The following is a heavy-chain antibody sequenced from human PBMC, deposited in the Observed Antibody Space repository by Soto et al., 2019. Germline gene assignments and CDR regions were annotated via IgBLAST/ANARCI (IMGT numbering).Heavy chain of an antibody. D-gene: IGHD6-13*01. CDR2: VYYSGST. Sequence: SETLSLTCTVSGGSVSSSSYYWGWVRQPPGKGLEWIGSVYYSGSTYYNPSLESRVTISVDKSKNQFSLKLSSVTAADTAVYYCARGGSSWPFDYWGQGTLVTVSS. V-gene: IGHV4-39*01. CDR1: GGSVSSSSYY. J-gene: IGHJ4*02. CDR3: ARGGSSWPFDY.